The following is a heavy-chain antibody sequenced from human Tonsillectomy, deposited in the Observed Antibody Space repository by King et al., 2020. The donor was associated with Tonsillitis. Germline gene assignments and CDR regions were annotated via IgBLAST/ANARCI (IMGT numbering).Heavy chain of an antibody. CDR1: GFTFSSYA. Sequence: VQLVESGGGLVQPGGSLRLSCAASGFTFSSYAMSCVRQAPGKGLEWVSAISGSGGSTYYADPVKGRFTISRDNSKNTLYLQMNSLRAEDTAVYYCAKDRTQYPEGTDYWGQGTLVTVSS. V-gene: IGHV3-23*04. CDR2: ISGSGGST. CDR3: AKDRTQYPEGTDY. J-gene: IGHJ4*02. D-gene: IGHD2-2*01.